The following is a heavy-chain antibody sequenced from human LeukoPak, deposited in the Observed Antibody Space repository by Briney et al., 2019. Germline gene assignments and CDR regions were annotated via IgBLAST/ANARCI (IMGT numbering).Heavy chain of an antibody. V-gene: IGHV1-24*01. J-gene: IGHJ6*04. CDR2: FDPEDGET. D-gene: IGHD3-9*01. Sequence: GASVKVSCKVSGYTLTELSMHWVRQAPGKGLEWMGGFDPEDGETIYAQKFQGRVTMTEDTSTDTAYMQLSSLRSEDTAVYYCATVPKYYDILTRPPLVDVWRKETTVTVFS. CDR3: ATVPKYYDILTRPPLVDV. CDR1: GYTLTELS.